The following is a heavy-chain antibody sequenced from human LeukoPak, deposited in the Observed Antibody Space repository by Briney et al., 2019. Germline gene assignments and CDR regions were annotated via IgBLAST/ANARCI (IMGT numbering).Heavy chain of an antibody. D-gene: IGHD6-19*01. J-gene: IGHJ4*02. CDR1: GFTFRSYW. Sequence: PGGPLRLSCAASGFTFRSYWMSWVRQAPGKGLEWVAKIKQDESEKYYADSVKGRFTISRDNSKNTLYLQMNSLRAEDTAVYYCAKDSQYSSGRYGLGYWGQGTLVTVSS. V-gene: IGHV3-7*01. CDR3: AKDSQYSSGRYGLGY. CDR2: IKQDESEK.